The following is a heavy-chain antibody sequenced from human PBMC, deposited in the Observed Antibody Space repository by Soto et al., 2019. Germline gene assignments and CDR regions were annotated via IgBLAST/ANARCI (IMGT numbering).Heavy chain of an antibody. CDR3: AREPSYCGDYCYKDGVFDI. CDR1: GGSISSDGYY. CDR2: IYYSGRT. D-gene: IGHD2-21*01. Sequence: QVQLQESGPGLVKPSQTLSLTCTVSGGSISSDGYYWSWIRQHPGKGLEWIGYIYYSGRTYYNPSFKIRFTISVDKSKNPFSLKLSSVTAAATAVYYCAREPSYCGDYCYKDGVFDIWGQGTMVTVSS. J-gene: IGHJ3*02. V-gene: IGHV4-31*03.